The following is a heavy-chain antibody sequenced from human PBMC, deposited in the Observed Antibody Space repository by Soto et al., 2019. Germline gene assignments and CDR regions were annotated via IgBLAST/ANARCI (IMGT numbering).Heavy chain of an antibody. CDR2: LWNDGSKN. V-gene: IGHV3-33*01. CDR1: GFTFSSYG. D-gene: IGHD2-15*01. J-gene: IGHJ4*02. CDR3: ARDGYCSGGSFYRLLRFDY. Sequence: QVQLVESGGGVAQPETSLRLSCTASGFTFSSYGRHWVRQVPGKGLEWVALLWNDGSKNYYADSVKGRFTISRDNSKNTLFLQMDSLRAEDTAVYHCARDGYCSGGSFYRLLRFDYLGQGTLVTVSS.